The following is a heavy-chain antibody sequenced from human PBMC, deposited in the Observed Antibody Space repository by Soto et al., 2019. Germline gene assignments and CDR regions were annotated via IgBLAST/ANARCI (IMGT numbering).Heavy chain of an antibody. CDR2: ITGTGSAT. Sequence: PGGSLRLSCAASGFPFQSYAMNWVRQAPGRGLEWVSGITGTGSATYYADSVKGRLTISRDNSKNTVYLQMNNLRAEDTAIYHCAKERDSRDFHRTVVGYWG. D-gene: IGHD4-4*01. CDR1: GFPFQSYA. CDR3: AKERDSRDFHRTVVGY. V-gene: IGHV3-23*01. J-gene: IGHJ4*01.